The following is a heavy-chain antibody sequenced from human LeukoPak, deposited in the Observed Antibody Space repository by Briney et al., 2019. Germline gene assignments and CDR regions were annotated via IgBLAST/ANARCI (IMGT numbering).Heavy chain of an antibody. V-gene: IGHV3-21*01. J-gene: IGHJ3*02. CDR1: GFTFSSYS. D-gene: IGHD3-10*01. CDR2: ISSSRSYI. CDR3: ARDQLPFFYGSGSDAFDI. Sequence: TGGSLRLSCAASGFTFSSYSMNWVRQAPGKGREWVSSISSSRSYIYYADSVKGRFTISRDNDKNSLYLQMNSLRAEDTAVYYCARDQLPFFYGSGSDAFDIWGQGTMVTVSS.